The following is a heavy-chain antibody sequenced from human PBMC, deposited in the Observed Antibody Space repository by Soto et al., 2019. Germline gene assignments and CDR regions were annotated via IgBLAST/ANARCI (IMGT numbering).Heavy chain of an antibody. CDR2: IYYSEST. D-gene: IGHD3-3*01. CDR3: AATKEFWTSAFAI. CDR1: GGSISSGGYY. Sequence: QVQLQESGPGLVKPSQTLSLTCTVSGGSISSGGYYWSWIRQHPGKGLEWIAYIYYSESTYYNPSLKSRIIISLDTSKNQFSLMLSSVTAADAAVYYCAATKEFWTSAFAIWGRGTVVTVSS. V-gene: IGHV4-31*03. J-gene: IGHJ3*02.